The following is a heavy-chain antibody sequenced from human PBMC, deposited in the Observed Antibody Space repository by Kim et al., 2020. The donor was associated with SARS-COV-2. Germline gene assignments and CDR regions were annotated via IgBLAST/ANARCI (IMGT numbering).Heavy chain of an antibody. CDR2: ISSSSYI. CDR1: GFTFSSYS. J-gene: IGHJ4*02. D-gene: IGHD6-19*01. V-gene: IGHV3-21*01. CDR3: ARDWAAVAAPGGDY. Sequence: GGSLRLSCAASGFTFSSYSMNWVRQAPGKGLEWVSSISSSSYIYYADSVKGRFTISRDNAKNSLYLQMNSLRAEDTAVYYCARDWAAVAAPGGDYWGQGTLVTVSS.